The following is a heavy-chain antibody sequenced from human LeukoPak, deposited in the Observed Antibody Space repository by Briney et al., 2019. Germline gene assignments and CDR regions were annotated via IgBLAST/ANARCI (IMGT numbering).Heavy chain of an antibody. CDR3: AKYGSQTSPFYLDY. J-gene: IGHJ4*02. CDR1: GFTFSSYA. V-gene: IGHV3-23*01. Sequence: HPGGSLRLSCAASGFTFSSYAMSWVRQAPGKGLEWVSAISGSGGSTYYADSVKGRFTISRDNSKNTLYLQMNSLRAEDTALYFCAKYGSQTSPFYLDYWGQGTLVTVSP. D-gene: IGHD3-10*01. CDR2: ISGSGGST.